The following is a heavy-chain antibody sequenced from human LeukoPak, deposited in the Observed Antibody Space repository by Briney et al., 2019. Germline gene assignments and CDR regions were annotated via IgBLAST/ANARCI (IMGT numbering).Heavy chain of an antibody. CDR2: IWYDGSNK. J-gene: IGHJ5*02. V-gene: IGHV3-33*08. CDR1: GFTFSNYA. CDR3: ARDGYSSGWYPFGP. D-gene: IGHD6-19*01. Sequence: PGGSLRLSCAASGFTFSNYAMNWVRQAPGKGLEWVAVIWYDGSNKYYADSVKGRFTISRDNSKNTLYLQMNSLRAEDTAVYYCARDGYSSGWYPFGPWGQGTLVTVSS.